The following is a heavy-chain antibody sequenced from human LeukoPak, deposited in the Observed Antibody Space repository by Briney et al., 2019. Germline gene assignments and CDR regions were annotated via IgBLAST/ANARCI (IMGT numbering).Heavy chain of an antibody. CDR2: IRYDGSNK. CDR3: AKDQGSSWYPSYFDY. D-gene: IGHD6-13*01. CDR1: GFTFKDYW. V-gene: IGHV3-30*02. Sequence: GGSLRLSCAASGFTFKDYWMTWVRQAPGKGLEWVAFIRYDGSNKYYADSVKGRFTISRDNSKNTLYLQMNSLRAEDTAVYYCAKDQGSSWYPSYFDYWGQGTLVTVSS. J-gene: IGHJ4*02.